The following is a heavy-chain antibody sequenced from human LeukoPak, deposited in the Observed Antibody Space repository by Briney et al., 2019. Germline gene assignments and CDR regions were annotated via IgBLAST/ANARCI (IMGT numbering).Heavy chain of an antibody. V-gene: IGHV4-59*08. J-gene: IGHJ6*03. CDR1: GGSISGDY. CDR3: ARVAQRYYMDV. CDR2: IYHTGST. Sequence: SGTLSLTCAVSGGSISGDYWSWIRQPPGKGLEWIGHIYHTGSTNYNPSLKSRVTISIDTSKNQFSLRLSSVTAADTAVYYCARVAQRYYMDVWGKGTTVTVSS.